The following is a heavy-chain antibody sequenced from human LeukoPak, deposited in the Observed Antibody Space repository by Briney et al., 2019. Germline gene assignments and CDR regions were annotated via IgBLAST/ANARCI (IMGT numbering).Heavy chain of an antibody. Sequence: GGSLRLSCAASGFTFSSYSMNWVRQAPGKGLEWVANIKQDGSEINYVDSVKGRFTISRDNAQNSLSLQMNSLRTEDTAVYYCVRGSGWLEDYWGQGTLVTVSS. V-gene: IGHV3-7*01. J-gene: IGHJ4*02. D-gene: IGHD3-22*01. CDR2: IKQDGSEI. CDR3: VRGSGWLEDY. CDR1: GFTFSSYS.